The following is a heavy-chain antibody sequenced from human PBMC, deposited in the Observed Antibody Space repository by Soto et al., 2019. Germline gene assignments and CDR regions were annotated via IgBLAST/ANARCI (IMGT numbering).Heavy chain of an antibody. CDR1: GYTFSIHA. V-gene: IGHV1-3*01. D-gene: IGHD4-17*01. J-gene: IGHJ5*02. CDR3: ARDLVDYGGNSGAFDP. CDR2: INGGDGKI. Sequence: GASVKVSCQASGYTFSIHAIHWVRQAPGQSLEWVGWINGGDGKIEYSQKFQGRVTITADESTSTAYMELSSLRSEDTAVYYCARDLVDYGGNSGAFDPWGQGTLVTVSS.